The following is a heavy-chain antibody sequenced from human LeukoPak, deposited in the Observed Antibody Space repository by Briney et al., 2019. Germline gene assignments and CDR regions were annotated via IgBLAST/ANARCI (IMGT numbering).Heavy chain of an antibody. CDR1: GYTFTSYY. Sequence: GASVKVSCKASGYTFTSYYMHWMRQAPGQGLEWMGIINPNGGNTTYTRKFQGRVTMTRDTSTSTVYMELSSLRSDDTAVYYCARELSHKGWFDPWGQGTLVTVSS. CDR3: ARELSHKGWFDP. V-gene: IGHV1-46*01. CDR2: INPNGGNT. J-gene: IGHJ5*02.